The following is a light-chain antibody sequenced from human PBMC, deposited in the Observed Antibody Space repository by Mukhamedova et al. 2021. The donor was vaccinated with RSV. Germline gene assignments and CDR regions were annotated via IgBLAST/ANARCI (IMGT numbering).Light chain of an antibody. J-gene: IGKJ1*01. V-gene: IGKV1-6*01. CDR2: AAS. Sequence: WYQRRVHGKAPKVLIYAASNLHSATPSRFSGSGSGTVFTLTISSLQPDXFATYYCLQDFTFPRTFGQGTKVEVK. CDR3: LQDFTFPRT.